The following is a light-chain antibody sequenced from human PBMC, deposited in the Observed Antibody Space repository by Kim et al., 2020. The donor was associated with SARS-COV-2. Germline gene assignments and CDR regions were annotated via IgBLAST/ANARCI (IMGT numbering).Light chain of an antibody. CDR1: QSLSSSY. J-gene: IGKJ5*01. CDR3: QYYCSSPIP. V-gene: IGKV3-20*01. CDR2: GAS. Sequence: DIVLTQSPGTLSLSPGERATLPCRASQSLSSSYLAWYQQKPGQATRLLIYGASTRATDIPDRFSGSGSGTAFTLIISCLEPEDFAVYICQYYCSSPIPFGQWKRLQIK.